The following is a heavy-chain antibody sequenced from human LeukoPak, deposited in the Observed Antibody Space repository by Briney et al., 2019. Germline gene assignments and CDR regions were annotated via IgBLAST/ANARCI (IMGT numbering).Heavy chain of an antibody. D-gene: IGHD3-3*01. CDR1: GGSISSGGYY. CDR3: ASNGITIFGEPVDAFDI. Sequence: PSETLSLTCTVSGGSISSGGYYWSWIRQPPGKGLEWIGYIYHSGSTYYNPSLKSRVTISVDRSKNQFSLKLSSVTAADTAVYYCASNGITIFGEPVDAFDIWGQGTMVTVSS. V-gene: IGHV4-30-2*01. J-gene: IGHJ3*02. CDR2: IYHSGST.